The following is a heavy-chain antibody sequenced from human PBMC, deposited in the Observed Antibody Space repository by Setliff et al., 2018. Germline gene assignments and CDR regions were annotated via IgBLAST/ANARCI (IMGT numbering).Heavy chain of an antibody. Sequence: RASVKVSCKASGGTFRSYGISWVRQAPGQGLEWMGGTIPNSGDTHSAQKFQGRVTMTRDTSINTAYMELSSLTSDDTAFYYCVRSGKFGMRFWFDQWGQGTLVTVSS. CDR3: VRSGKFGMRFWFDQ. CDR1: GGTFRSYG. J-gene: IGHJ5*02. V-gene: IGHV1-2*02. CDR2: TIPNSGDT. D-gene: IGHD1-26*01.